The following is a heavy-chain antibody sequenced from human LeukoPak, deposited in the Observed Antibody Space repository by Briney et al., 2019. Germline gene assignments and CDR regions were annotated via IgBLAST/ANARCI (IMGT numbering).Heavy chain of an antibody. V-gene: IGHV4-31*03. CDR3: ARNRDGYNSFDY. J-gene: IGHJ4*02. CDR1: GGSINNGGYY. CDR2: IY. Sequence: PSETLSLTCTVSGGSINNGGYYWSWIRQHPGKGLEWIGYIYYNPSLRSRVTISVDTSKNHFSLKLSSVTAADTAVYYCARNRDGYNSFDYWGQGTLVTVSS. D-gene: IGHD5-24*01.